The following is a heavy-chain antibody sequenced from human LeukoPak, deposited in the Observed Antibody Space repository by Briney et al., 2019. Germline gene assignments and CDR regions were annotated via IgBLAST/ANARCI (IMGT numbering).Heavy chain of an antibody. CDR3: AWGGAQHYES. V-gene: IGHV3-15*07. CDR2: IKSKMASGTA. Sequence: GGSLRLSCAVSGLTVSDVWMNWVRQSAGRGLEWVGRIKSKMASGTADYAAPVKGRFTISRDDSRNTVDLQMNGLTVEDTALYYCAWGGAQHYESWGQGTLVTVSS. CDR1: GLTVSDVW. D-gene: IGHD3-16*01. J-gene: IGHJ4*02.